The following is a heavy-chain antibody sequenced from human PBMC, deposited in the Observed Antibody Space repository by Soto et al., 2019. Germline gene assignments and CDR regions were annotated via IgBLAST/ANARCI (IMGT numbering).Heavy chain of an antibody. CDR1: GHTFTSYA. D-gene: IGHD2-15*01. V-gene: IGHV1-3*01. CDR2: INAGNGNT. J-gene: IGHJ4*02. Sequence: QVQLVQSGAEVKKPGASVKVSCKASGHTFTSYAMQWVRQAPGQRLEWMGWINAGNGNTKYSQKFQGRVTITRDTSASTAYMELSSLRSEDTAVYYCARGPGGPDGPGDYWGQGTLVTVSS. CDR3: ARGPGGPDGPGDY.